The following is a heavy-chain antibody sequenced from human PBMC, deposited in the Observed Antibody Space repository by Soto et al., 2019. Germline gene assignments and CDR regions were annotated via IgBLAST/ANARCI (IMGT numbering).Heavy chain of an antibody. V-gene: IGHV1-69*06. CDR3: ARQRTSVVTQAYFDV. D-gene: IGHD2-21*02. Sequence: SVKVSCKASGGTFVSDAITWVRQAPGQGLEWVGRIIPIFGTTNYAQNLQGRVTISADKSTLTSSLKLKSVTAADTALYFCARQRTSVVTQAYFDVWGPGSLVTVSS. CDR2: IIPIFGTT. CDR1: GGTFVSDA. J-gene: IGHJ4*02.